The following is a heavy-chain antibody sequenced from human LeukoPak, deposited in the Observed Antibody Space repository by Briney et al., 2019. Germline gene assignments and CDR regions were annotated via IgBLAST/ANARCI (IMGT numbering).Heavy chain of an antibody. J-gene: IGHJ4*02. CDR3: ARDLYRIVVVPHYFDY. CDR1: GFTVSDYS. Sequence: GSLRLSCAASGFTVSDYSMAWVRQAPGKGLEWVANIKEDGSEKYYVDSVKGRFTISKDNAKKSLYLQMNSLRAEDTAVYYCARDLYRIVVVPHYFDYWGQGTLVTVSS. D-gene: IGHD3-22*01. CDR2: IKEDGSEK. V-gene: IGHV3-7*01.